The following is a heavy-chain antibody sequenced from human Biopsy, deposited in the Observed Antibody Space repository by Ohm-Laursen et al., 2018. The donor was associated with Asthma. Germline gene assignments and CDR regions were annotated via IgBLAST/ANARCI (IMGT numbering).Heavy chain of an antibody. V-gene: IGHV4-30-2*01. CDR3: ARVKDGYNFDY. J-gene: IGHJ4*02. CDR2: IYHSGST. D-gene: IGHD5-24*01. CDR1: GGSLSSGGYS. Sequence: TLSLTCAVSGGSLSSGGYSWSWIRQPPGKGLEWIEYIYHSGSTYYNPSLKSRVTISLDRSKNQFSLKLCSVTAADTAVYYCARVKDGYNFDYWGQGTLVTVSS.